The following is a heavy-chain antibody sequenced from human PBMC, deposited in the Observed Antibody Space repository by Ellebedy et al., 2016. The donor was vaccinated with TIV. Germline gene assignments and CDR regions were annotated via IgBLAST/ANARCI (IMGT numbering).Heavy chain of an antibody. J-gene: IGHJ5*02. V-gene: IGHV3-66*01. Sequence: GGSLRLSCEASGIIVSDYFMNWVRQAPGKGLEWVPVLYPDAKTNYTDSVNGRFIVSRDSSKNTLYLQRDSLRAEDTAVYYCARDPGGGGNYGDNWFDPWGQGTLVTVSS. CDR1: GIIVSDYF. CDR3: ARDPGGGGNYGDNWFDP. D-gene: IGHD4-17*01. CDR2: LYPDAKT.